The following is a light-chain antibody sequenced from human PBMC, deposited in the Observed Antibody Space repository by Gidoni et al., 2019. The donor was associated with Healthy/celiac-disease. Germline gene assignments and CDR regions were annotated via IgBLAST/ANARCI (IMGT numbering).Light chain of an antibody. CDR1: QSISSY. CDR2: AAS. V-gene: IGKV1-39*01. Sequence: IQLTQSPSSLSASVGDRVTITCRASQSISSYLNWYQQKPGKAPKLLIYAASSLQSGVPSRFSGSGSGTDFTLTSSSLQHEDFATYYCQQSYSTPPLTFGGGTKVEIK. CDR3: QQSYSTPPLT. J-gene: IGKJ4*01.